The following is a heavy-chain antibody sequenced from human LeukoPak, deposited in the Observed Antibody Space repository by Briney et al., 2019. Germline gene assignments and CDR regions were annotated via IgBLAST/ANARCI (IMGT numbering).Heavy chain of an antibody. CDR1: GYTFTGYY. CDR3: ARGRSIAVAGRNIAPLDYDY. D-gene: IGHD6-19*01. V-gene: IGHV1-2*02. Sequence: ASVKVSCKASGYTFTGYYMHWVRQAPGQGLEWMGWINPNSGGTNYAQKFQGRVTMTRDTSISTAYMELSRLRSDDTAVYYCARGRSIAVAGRNIAPLDYDYWGQGTLVTVSS. J-gene: IGHJ4*02. CDR2: INPNSGGT.